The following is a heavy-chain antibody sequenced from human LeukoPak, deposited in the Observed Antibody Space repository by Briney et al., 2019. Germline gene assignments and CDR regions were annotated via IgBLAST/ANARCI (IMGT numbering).Heavy chain of an antibody. CDR3: ARATQGRFDY. CDR2: INPSGGST. V-gene: IGHV1-46*01. CDR1: GYTFTSYY. J-gene: IGHJ4*02. Sequence: GASVKVSCKASGYTFTSYYMHWVRQAPGQGLEWMGIINPSGGSTSYAQKFQGRVTITTDESTSTAYMELSSLRSEDTVVYYCARATQGRFDYWGQGTLVTVSS.